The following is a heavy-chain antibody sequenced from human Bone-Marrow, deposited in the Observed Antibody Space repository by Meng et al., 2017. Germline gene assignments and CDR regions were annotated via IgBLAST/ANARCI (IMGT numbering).Heavy chain of an antibody. CDR3: ARDPHNSLYCTYGVCYNRWFDP. D-gene: IGHD2-8*01. V-gene: IGHV1-2*06. CDR1: GYTFTGYY. J-gene: IGHJ5*02. CDR2: INPNSGGT. Sequence: ASVKVSCKASGYTFTGYYMHWVRQAPGQGLEWMGRINPNSGGTNYAQKFQGRVTMTRDTSISTAYMELSRLRSDDTAVYYCARDPHNSLYCTYGVCYNRWFDPWGQGTLVTVYS.